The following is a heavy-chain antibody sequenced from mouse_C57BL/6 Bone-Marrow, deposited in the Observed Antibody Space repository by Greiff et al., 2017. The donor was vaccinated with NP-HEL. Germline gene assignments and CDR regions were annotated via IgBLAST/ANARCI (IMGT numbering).Heavy chain of an antibody. CDR2: IYPRSGNT. V-gene: IGHV1-81*01. CDR3: ARAFSWFAY. CDR1: GYTFTSYG. J-gene: IGHJ3*01. Sequence: QVQLQQSGAELARPGASVKLSCKASGYTFTSYGISWVKQRTGQGLEWIGEIYPRSGNTYYNEKFKGKATLTADKSSSTAYMGLRSLTSEDSAVYFCARAFSWFAYWGQGTLVTVSA.